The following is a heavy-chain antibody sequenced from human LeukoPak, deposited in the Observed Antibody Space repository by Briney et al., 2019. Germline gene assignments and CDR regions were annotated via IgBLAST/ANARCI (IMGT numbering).Heavy chain of an antibody. D-gene: IGHD3-16*01. CDR2: INYSGST. J-gene: IGHJ5*02. Sequence: SETLSLTCTVSGGSISSYYWSWIRQPPGKGLEWIGYINYSGSTNYNPSLESRVTISVDRSKNQFSLKLSSVTAADTAVYYCVRDLTGEGFDPWGQGTLVTVSS. V-gene: IGHV4-59*01. CDR1: GGSISSYY. CDR3: VRDLTGEGFDP.